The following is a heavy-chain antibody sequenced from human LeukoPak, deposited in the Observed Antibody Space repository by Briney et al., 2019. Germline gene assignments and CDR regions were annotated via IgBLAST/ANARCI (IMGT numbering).Heavy chain of an antibody. D-gene: IGHD3-22*01. V-gene: IGHV4-34*01. J-gene: IGHJ4*02. Sequence: SETLSLTCAVYGGSFSGYYWGWIRQPPGKGLEWIGEINHSGSTNYNPSLKSRVTISVDTSKNQFSLKLSSVTAADTAVYYCAGTMMSPHNPSPGLFDYWGQGTLVTVSS. CDR3: AGTMMSPHNPSPGLFDY. CDR2: INHSGST. CDR1: GGSFSGYY.